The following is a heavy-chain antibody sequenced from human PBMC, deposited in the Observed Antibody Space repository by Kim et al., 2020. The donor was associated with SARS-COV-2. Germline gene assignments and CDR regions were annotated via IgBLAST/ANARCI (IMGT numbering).Heavy chain of an antibody. J-gene: IGHJ6*02. Sequence: GKGRFTISRDNAKSSLSLQMNSLRAEDTAVYYCARSLYCSSTSCFYGMDVWGQGTTVTVSS. D-gene: IGHD2-2*01. V-gene: IGHV3-48*03. CDR3: ARSLYCSSTSCFYGMDV.